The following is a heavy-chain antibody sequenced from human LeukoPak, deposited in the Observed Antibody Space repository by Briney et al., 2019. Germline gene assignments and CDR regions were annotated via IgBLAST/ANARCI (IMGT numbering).Heavy chain of an antibody. CDR3: ARDKPLMVVAATAFDI. J-gene: IGHJ3*02. CDR2: INHSGST. D-gene: IGHD2-15*01. V-gene: IGHV4-34*01. CDR1: GGSFSGYY. Sequence: SETLPLTCAVYGGSFSGYYWSWIRQPPGKGLEWIGEINHSGSTNYNPSLKSRVTISVDTSKNQFSLKLSSVTAADTAVYYCARDKPLMVVAATAFDIWGQGTMVTVSS.